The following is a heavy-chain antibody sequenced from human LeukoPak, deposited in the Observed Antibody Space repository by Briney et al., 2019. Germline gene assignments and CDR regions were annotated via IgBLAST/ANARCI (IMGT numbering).Heavy chain of an antibody. D-gene: IGHD3-10*01. J-gene: IGHJ4*02. CDR3: ARLPIYYYGSGSYLSEFDY. V-gene: IGHV4-39*01. Sequence: SETLSLTCSVSGGSISSSSYYWGWIRQPPGKGLEWIGSIYYSGSTYYNPSLKSRVTISIDTSKNQFSLKLSSVTAADTAVYYCARLPIYYYGSGSYLSEFDYWGQGTLVTVSS. CDR2: IYYSGST. CDR1: GGSISSSSYY.